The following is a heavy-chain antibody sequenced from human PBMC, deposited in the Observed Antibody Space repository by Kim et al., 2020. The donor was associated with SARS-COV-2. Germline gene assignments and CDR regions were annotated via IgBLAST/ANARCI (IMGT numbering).Heavy chain of an antibody. D-gene: IGHD3-9*01. CDR1: GFTFSSYS. Sequence: GGSLRLSCAASGFTFSSYSMNWVRQAPGKGLEWVSSISSSSSYIYYADSVKGRFTISRDNAKNSLYLQMNSLRAEDTAVYYCARGIRAGYDILTGYYRRNLYYYYYGMDVWGQGTTVTVSS. CDR3: ARGIRAGYDILTGYYRRNLYYYYYGMDV. V-gene: IGHV3-21*01. J-gene: IGHJ6*02. CDR2: ISSSSSYI.